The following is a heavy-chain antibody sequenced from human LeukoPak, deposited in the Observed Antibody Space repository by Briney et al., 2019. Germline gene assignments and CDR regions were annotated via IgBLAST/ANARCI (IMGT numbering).Heavy chain of an antibody. CDR3: AKTPPHQYYFDY. D-gene: IGHD2-2*01. CDR2: ISYDGSNK. Sequence: GGSLRLSCAASGFTFSSYGMHGVRQAPGKGLEWVAVISYDGSNKYYADSVKGRFTISRDNSKNTLYLQMNSLRAEDTAVYYCAKTPPHQYYFDYWGQGTLVTVTS. CDR1: GFTFSSYG. V-gene: IGHV3-30*18. J-gene: IGHJ4*02.